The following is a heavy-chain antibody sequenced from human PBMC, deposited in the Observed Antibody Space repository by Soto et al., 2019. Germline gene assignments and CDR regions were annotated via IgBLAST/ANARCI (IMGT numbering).Heavy chain of an antibody. D-gene: IGHD6-19*01. V-gene: IGHV2-26*01. CDR3: ARQGRGWDGFDY. Sequence: QVTLKESGPVLMKPTETLTLTCTVSGFSLSNARMGVSWIRQPPGKALEWLAHIFSNDEKSYGTSLKSRLTISKDTSKSQVVLTMTNMDPVDTATYYCARQGRGWDGFDYWGQGTLVTVSS. CDR1: GFSLSNARMG. CDR2: IFSNDEK. J-gene: IGHJ4*02.